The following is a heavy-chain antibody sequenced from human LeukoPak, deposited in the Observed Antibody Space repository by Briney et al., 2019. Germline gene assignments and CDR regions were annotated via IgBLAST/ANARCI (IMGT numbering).Heavy chain of an antibody. CDR3: AEDQGGSSSDGDYSFDY. CDR1: GFTFDDYA. V-gene: IGHV3-9*01. CDR2: ISWNSGSI. D-gene: IGHD4-17*01. J-gene: IGHJ4*02. Sequence: GGSLRLSCAASGFTFDDYAMHWVRQAPGKGLEWVSGISWNSGSIGYADSVKGRFTISRDNAKNSLYLQMNSLRAEDTAVYYCAEDQGGSSSDGDYSFDYWGQGTLVTVSS.